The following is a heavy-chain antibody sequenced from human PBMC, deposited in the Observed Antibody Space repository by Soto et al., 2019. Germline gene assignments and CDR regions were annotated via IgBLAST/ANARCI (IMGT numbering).Heavy chain of an antibody. D-gene: IGHD2-8*02. CDR2: IYYSGST. CDR1: DGSLSGYS. Sequence: SETLSLTCAVYDGSLSGYSWSWIRLPPGKGLEWIGYIYYSGSTNYNPSLKSRVTISVDTSKNQFSLKLTSVTAADTAVYYCARDKITGLFDYWGQGTLVTVSS. V-gene: IGHV4-59*12. CDR3: ARDKITGLFDY. J-gene: IGHJ4*02.